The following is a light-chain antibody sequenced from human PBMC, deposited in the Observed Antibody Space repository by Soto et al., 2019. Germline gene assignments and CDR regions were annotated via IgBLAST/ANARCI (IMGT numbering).Light chain of an antibody. V-gene: IGKV3-20*01. CDR1: QTVSSSF. CDR2: GAS. Sequence: EIVLTQSPGTLSLSPGERATLSCRASQTVSSSFLAWYQQTPGQAPRLLIYGASHRAPDIPDRFSGSGSGTDFTLTISRLEPEDFAVYYCQQYGSSIQTLCQGTKVDIK. J-gene: IGKJ1*01. CDR3: QQYGSSIQT.